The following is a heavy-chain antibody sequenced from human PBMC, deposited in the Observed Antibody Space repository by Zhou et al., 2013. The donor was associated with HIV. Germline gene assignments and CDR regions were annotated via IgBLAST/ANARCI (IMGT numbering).Heavy chain of an antibody. CDR2: IRPDGSEK. CDR3: ASGYSSSWYFATFDY. Sequence: EVQLVESGGGLVQPGGSLRLSCIASGFTFTHYWMSWVRHTPGKGLEWVANIRPDGSEKFYVDSVRGRFTISRDNAKKSLFLQMNSLRAEDTAVYYCASGYSSSWYFATFDYWGQGTLVSVSS. J-gene: IGHJ4*02. CDR1: GFTFTHYW. D-gene: IGHD6-13*01. V-gene: IGHV3-7*01.